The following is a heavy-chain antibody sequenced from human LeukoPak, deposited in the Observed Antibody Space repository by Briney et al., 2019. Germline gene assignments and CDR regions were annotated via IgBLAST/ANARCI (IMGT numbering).Heavy chain of an antibody. V-gene: IGHV4-34*01. J-gene: IGHJ4*02. CDR3: AREGSYRGSGSPPLDH. D-gene: IGHD3-10*01. Sequence: SETLSLTCAVYGGSFSDYYWTWIRQPPGKGLEWIGEINHSGTSNYNPSLKSRVAISVDTSKNQFSLRLTSVTAADTAVYYCAREGSYRGSGSPPLDHWGQGTLVTVST. CDR2: INHSGTS. CDR1: GGSFSDYY.